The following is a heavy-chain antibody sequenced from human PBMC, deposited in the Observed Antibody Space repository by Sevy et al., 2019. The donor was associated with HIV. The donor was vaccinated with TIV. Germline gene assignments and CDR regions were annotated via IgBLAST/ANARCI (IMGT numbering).Heavy chain of an antibody. V-gene: IGHV1-18*01. Sequence: ASVKVSCKASGYTFVDYGFVWVRQAPGQGLEWMGWISGKNGDKHYAQNFQHRVSMTIETPATTAYMELRSLTADDTAVYYCAGGRALHGGPFYFDYWAQVTRVTVSS. D-gene: IGHD2-15*01. J-gene: IGHJ4*02. CDR2: ISGKNGDK. CDR3: AGGRALHGGPFYFDY. CDR1: GYTFVDYG.